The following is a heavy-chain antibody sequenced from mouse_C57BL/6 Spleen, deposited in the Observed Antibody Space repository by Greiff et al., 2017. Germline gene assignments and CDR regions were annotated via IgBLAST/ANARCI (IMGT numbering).Heavy chain of an antibody. CDR3: ARRPYYGSSYGAMDY. CDR2: INPNYGTT. CDR1: GYSFTDYY. Sequence: VQLQQSGPELVKPGASVKISCKASGYSFTDYYMNWVKQSHGKSLEWIGVINPNYGTTSYNQKFKGKATLTVDQSSSTASMQLNSLTSEDSAVYDCARRPYYGSSYGAMDYWGQGTSVTVSS. D-gene: IGHD1-1*01. V-gene: IGHV1-39*01. J-gene: IGHJ4*01.